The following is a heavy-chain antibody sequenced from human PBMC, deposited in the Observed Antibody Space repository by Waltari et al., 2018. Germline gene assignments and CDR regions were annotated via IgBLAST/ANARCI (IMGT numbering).Heavy chain of an antibody. CDR2: ISGSGGST. Sequence: VQLVQSGAEVKKPGSSVKVSCKASGGTFSSYAMSWVRQAPGKGLEWVSAISGSGGSTYYADSVKGRFTISRDNSKNTLYLQMNSLRAEDTAVYYCAKDGEAAAGTGYYFDYWGQGTLVTVSA. CDR3: AKDGEAAAGTGYYFDY. D-gene: IGHD6-13*01. CDR1: GGTFSSYA. J-gene: IGHJ4*02. V-gene: IGHV3-23*04.